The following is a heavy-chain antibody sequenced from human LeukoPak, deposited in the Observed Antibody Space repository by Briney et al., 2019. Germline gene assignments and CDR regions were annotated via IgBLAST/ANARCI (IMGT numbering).Heavy chain of an antibody. CDR2: IRGSGGST. D-gene: IGHD3-22*01. Sequence: GGSLRLSCAASGFTFSSYAMSWVPQAPGKGLEWVSAIRGSGGSTYYADSVKGRFTISRDNSKNTLYLQMNSLRAEDTAVYYCAKVRSDSSGYYYGSWGQGTLVTVSS. CDR3: AKVRSDSSGYYYGS. J-gene: IGHJ5*02. CDR1: GFTFSSYA. V-gene: IGHV3-23*01.